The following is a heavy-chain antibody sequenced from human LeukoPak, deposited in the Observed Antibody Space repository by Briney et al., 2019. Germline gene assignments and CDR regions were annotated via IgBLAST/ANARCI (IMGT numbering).Heavy chain of an antibody. D-gene: IGHD5-18*01. CDR2: INHSGST. V-gene: IGHV4-34*01. CDR1: GGSFSGYY. CDR3: ARVDTAMVRAFDI. Sequence: SETLSLTCAVYGGSFSGYYWSWIRQPPGKGLEWIGGINHSGSTNYNPSLKSRVTISVDTSKNQFSLKLSSVTAADTAVYYCARVDTAMVRAFDIWGQGTMVTVSS. J-gene: IGHJ3*02.